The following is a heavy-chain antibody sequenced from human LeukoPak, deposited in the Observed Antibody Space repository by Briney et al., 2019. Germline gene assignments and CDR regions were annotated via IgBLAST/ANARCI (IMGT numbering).Heavy chain of an antibody. CDR1: GGSISSGGYY. CDR2: IYYSGST. Sequence: SQTLSLTCTVSGGSISSGGYYWSWIRQPPGEGLEWIGYIYYSGSTYYHPSLKSRVTISLDTSKNQFSLKLSSVTAADTAVYYCARVTTVTTSFHFDYWGHGTLVTVSS. CDR3: ARVTTVTTSFHFDY. V-gene: IGHV4-30-4*01. D-gene: IGHD4-17*01. J-gene: IGHJ4*01.